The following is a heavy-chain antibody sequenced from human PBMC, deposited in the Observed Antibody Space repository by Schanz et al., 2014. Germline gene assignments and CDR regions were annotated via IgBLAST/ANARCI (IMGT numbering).Heavy chain of an antibody. CDR1: GFTVSSNH. J-gene: IGHJ4*02. CDR2: IYSGIGA. V-gene: IGHV3-66*04. CDR3: ARPRFDYGEVDY. Sequence: VQLLQFGGGVVQPGRSLRLSCAVSGFTVSSNHMSWVRQAPGKGLEWVSVIYSGIGAYYADSVKDRFTVSRDNSKNTVYLQMNRLRAEDTAVYYCARPRFDYGEVDYWGQGTLVTVSS. D-gene: IGHD4-17*01.